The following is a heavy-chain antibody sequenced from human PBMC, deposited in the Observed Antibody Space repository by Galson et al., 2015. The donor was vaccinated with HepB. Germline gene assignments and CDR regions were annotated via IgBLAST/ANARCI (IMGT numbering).Heavy chain of an antibody. CDR3: AKAYDFWSGYYNPDAFDI. Sequence: SLRLSCAASGFTFSSYAMSWVRQAPGKGLEWVSAISGSGGSAYYADSVKGRFTISRDNSKNTLYLQMNSLRAEDTAVYYCAKAYDFWSGYYNPDAFDIWGQGTMVTVSS. J-gene: IGHJ3*02. V-gene: IGHV3-23*01. CDR2: ISGSGGSA. D-gene: IGHD3-3*01. CDR1: GFTFSSYA.